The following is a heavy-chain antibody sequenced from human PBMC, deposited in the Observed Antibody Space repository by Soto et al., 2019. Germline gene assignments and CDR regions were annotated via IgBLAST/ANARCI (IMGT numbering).Heavy chain of an antibody. CDR2: IIPFIGTA. J-gene: IGHJ6*02. CDR1: GGTFSSYA. D-gene: IGHD3-10*01. V-gene: IGHV1-69*11. CDR3: ARLVDTMVRGSRIPRDYYYYYGMDV. Sequence: SVKVSCKASGGTFSSYAISWVRQAPGQGLEWMGRIIPFIGTANYAQKFQGRVTITADESTSTAYMELTSLRSEDTAMYYCARLVDTMVRGSRIPRDYYYYYGMDVWGQGTTVTVSS.